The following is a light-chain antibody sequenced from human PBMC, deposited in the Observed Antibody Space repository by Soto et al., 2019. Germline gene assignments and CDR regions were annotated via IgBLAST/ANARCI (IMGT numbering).Light chain of an antibody. Sequence: DIQMTQSPSSLSASIGDSVTITCRASQGIIDYVAWFQQKAGQAPKLLIYAASTLQPGVPSRFSGSGSGTDFTLTISSLQPEDVATYYCQKYNTAPQTFGPGTKVEIK. CDR3: QKYNTAPQT. CDR1: QGIIDY. J-gene: IGKJ1*01. V-gene: IGKV1-27*01. CDR2: AAS.